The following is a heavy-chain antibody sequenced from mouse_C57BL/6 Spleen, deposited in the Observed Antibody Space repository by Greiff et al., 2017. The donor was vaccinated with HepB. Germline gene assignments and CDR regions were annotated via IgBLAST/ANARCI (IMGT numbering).Heavy chain of an antibody. J-gene: IGHJ4*01. CDR2: ISSGGDYI. CDR1: GFTFSSYA. Sequence: EVQGVESGEGLVKPGGSLKLSCAASGFTFSSYAMSWVRQTPEKRLEWVAYISSGGDYIYYADTVKGRFTISRDNARNTLYLQMSSLKSEDTAMYYCTRSYYDYDGVYAMDYWGQGTSVTVSS. V-gene: IGHV5-9-1*02. CDR3: TRSYYDYDGVYAMDY. D-gene: IGHD2-4*01.